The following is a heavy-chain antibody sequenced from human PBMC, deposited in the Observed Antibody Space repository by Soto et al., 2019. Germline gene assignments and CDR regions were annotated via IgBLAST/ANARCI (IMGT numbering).Heavy chain of an antibody. CDR2: ISSSSSYI. V-gene: IGHV3-21*01. CDR1: GFTFSSYS. Sequence: GGSLRLSCAASGFTFSSYSMNWVRQAPGKGLEWVSSISSSSSYIYYADSVKGRFTISRDNAKNSLYLQMNSLRAEDTAVYYCARDSSGWPFDYWGQGTLVTVPS. J-gene: IGHJ4*02. D-gene: IGHD6-19*01. CDR3: ARDSSGWPFDY.